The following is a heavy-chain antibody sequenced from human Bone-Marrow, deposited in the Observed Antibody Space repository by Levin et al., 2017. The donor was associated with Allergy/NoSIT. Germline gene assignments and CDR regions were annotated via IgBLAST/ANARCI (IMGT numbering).Heavy chain of an antibody. D-gene: IGHD3-3*01. CDR1: GFTFSSYA. Sequence: GESLKISCSASGFTFSSYAMHWVRQAPGKGLEYVSAISSNGGSTYYADSVKGRFTISRDNSKNTLYLQMSSLRAEDTAVYYCVKRNNYDFWSGYYNPRYYYMDVWGKGTTVTVSS. CDR2: ISSNGGST. CDR3: VKRNNYDFWSGYYNPRYYYMDV. J-gene: IGHJ6*03. V-gene: IGHV3-64D*06.